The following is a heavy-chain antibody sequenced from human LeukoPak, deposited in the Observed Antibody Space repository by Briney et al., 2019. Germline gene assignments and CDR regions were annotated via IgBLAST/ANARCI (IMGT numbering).Heavy chain of an antibody. J-gene: IGHJ3*02. V-gene: IGHV3-23*01. CDR3: AKDAKPYYYDSSGYYYAGAFDI. D-gene: IGHD3-22*01. Sequence: QPGGSLRLSCAASGFTFSSYAMSWVRQAPGKGLEWVSAISGSGGSTYYADSVKGRFTISRDNSKNTLRLQMNSLRAEDTAVYYCAKDAKPYYYDSSGYYYAGAFDIWGQGTMVTVSS. CDR1: GFTFSSYA. CDR2: ISGSGGST.